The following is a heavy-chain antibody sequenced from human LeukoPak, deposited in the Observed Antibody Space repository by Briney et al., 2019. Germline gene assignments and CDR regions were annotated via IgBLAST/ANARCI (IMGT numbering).Heavy chain of an antibody. D-gene: IGHD2-15*01. V-gene: IGHV4-39*07. CDR3: ARATQYCSGGSCYDTWFDP. J-gene: IGHJ5*02. Sequence: PSETLSLTCTVSGGSISSSSYYWGWIRQPPGKGLEWIGSIYYSGSTYYNPSLKSRVTMSADTSKNQFSLKMSSVTAADTAVYYCARATQYCSGGSCYDTWFDPWGQGTLVTVSS. CDR2: IYYSGST. CDR1: GGSISSSSYY.